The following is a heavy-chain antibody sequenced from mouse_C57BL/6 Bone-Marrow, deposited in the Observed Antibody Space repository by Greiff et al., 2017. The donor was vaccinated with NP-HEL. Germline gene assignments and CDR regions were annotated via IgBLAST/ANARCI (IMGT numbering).Heavy chain of an antibody. CDR3: ARWSYVPYAMDY. CDR1: GYTFSSSW. J-gene: IGHJ4*01. CDR2: IYPGDGDT. D-gene: IGHD2-12*01. Sequence: QVQLQQSGPELVKPGASVKISCKASGYTFSSSWMHWVKQRPGQGLEWIGRIYPGDGDTNYNEKFKGKATLTADKSSSTAYMQLSSLTSEDSAVYFCARWSYVPYAMDYGGQGTAVTVSA. V-gene: IGHV1-82*01.